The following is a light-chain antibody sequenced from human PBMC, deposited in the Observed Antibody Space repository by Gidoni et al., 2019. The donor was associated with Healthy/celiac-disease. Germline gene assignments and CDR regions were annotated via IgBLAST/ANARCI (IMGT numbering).Light chain of an antibody. Sequence: QSALPQPASCSGSPGQSITISCTGTSSDVGGYNYVSWYQQHPGKAPKLMIYDVSNRPSGVSNRFSGSKSGNTASLTISGLQAEDEADYYCSSYTSSSTLEIGGGTKLTVL. CDR1: SSDVGGYNY. V-gene: IGLV2-14*03. CDR3: SSYTSSSTLE. CDR2: DVS. J-gene: IGLJ2*01.